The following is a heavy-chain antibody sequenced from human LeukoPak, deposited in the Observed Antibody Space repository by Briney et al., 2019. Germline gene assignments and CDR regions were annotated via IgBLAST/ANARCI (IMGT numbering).Heavy chain of an antibody. CDR3: ARDSYYYDSSGSFDY. D-gene: IGHD3-22*01. Sequence: SVKVSCKASGGTFSSYAISWVRQAPGQGLEWMGGIIPIFGTANYAQKFQGRVTITADESTSTAYMGLSSLRSEDTAVYYCARDSYYYDSSGSFDYWGQGTLVTVSS. J-gene: IGHJ4*02. V-gene: IGHV1-69*13. CDR2: IIPIFGTA. CDR1: GGTFSSYA.